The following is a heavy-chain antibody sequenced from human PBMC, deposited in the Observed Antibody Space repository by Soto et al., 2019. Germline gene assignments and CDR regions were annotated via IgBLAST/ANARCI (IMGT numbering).Heavy chain of an antibody. CDR3: ASSSGSGYYYGSGTFDY. D-gene: IGHD3-10*01. Sequence: QVQLVQSGAEVKKPGSSVKVSCKASGGTFSSYAISWVRQAPGQGLEWMGGIIPIFGTANYAQKFQGRVTITADKSTITAYMELSSLRSEDTAVYYCASSSGSGYYYGSGTFDYWGQGTLVTVSS. J-gene: IGHJ4*02. CDR1: GGTFSSYA. CDR2: IIPIFGTA. V-gene: IGHV1-69*06.